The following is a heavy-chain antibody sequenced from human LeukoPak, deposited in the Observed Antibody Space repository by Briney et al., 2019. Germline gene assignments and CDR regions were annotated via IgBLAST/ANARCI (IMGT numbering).Heavy chain of an antibody. CDR2: ISYDGSNK. D-gene: IGHD3-10*01. CDR3: ARDSGSYGSGSHYYYMDV. CDR1: GFTFSSYA. Sequence: GRSLRLSCAASGFTFSSYAMHWVRQAPGKGLEWVAVISYDGSNKYYADSVKGRFTISRDNSKNTLYLQMNSLRAEDTALYYCARDSGSYGSGSHYYYMDVWGKGTTVTVSS. V-gene: IGHV3-30*04. J-gene: IGHJ6*03.